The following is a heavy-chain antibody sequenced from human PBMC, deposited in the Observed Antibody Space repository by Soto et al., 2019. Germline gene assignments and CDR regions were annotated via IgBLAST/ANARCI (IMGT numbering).Heavy chain of an antibody. Sequence: GGSLRLSCAASGFTFSSYGMHWVRQAPGKGLEWVAVIWYDGSNKYYADSVKGRFTISRDNSKNTLYLQMNSLRAEDTAVYYCAREIGRYNWKPYDAFDIWGQGTMVTVSS. CDR2: IWYDGSNK. D-gene: IGHD1-20*01. CDR1: GFTFSSYG. J-gene: IGHJ3*02. CDR3: AREIGRYNWKPYDAFDI. V-gene: IGHV3-33*01.